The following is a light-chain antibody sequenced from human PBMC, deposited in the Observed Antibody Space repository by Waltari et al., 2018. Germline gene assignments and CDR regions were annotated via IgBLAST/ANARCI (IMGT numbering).Light chain of an antibody. V-gene: IGKV3-15*01. J-gene: IGKJ1*01. CDR2: GAS. Sequence: EIVVPLSPATLSLSPGERATLPGRASENVDTHIARYQQKPGQPPRLLISGASTRATDIPPRFSGSGSGTEFTLSISSLQSEDFAVYYCHQYKNWPPWTFGQGTKVEIK. CDR3: HQYKNWPPWT. CDR1: ENVDTH.